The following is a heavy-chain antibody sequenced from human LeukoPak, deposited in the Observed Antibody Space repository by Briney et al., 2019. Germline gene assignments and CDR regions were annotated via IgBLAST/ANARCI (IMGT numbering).Heavy chain of an antibody. CDR1: GFTFSSYA. CDR2: ISYDVSNK. D-gene: IGHD3-22*01. Sequence: PGRSLRLSCAASGFTFSSYAMHWVRQAPGKGLEWVAVISYDVSNKYDADSVKGRFTISRDNSKNTLYLQMNSLRAEDTAVYYCARDPDLYSSSPKYDYWGQGTLVTVSS. CDR3: ARDPDLYSSSPKYDY. V-gene: IGHV3-30*04. J-gene: IGHJ4*02.